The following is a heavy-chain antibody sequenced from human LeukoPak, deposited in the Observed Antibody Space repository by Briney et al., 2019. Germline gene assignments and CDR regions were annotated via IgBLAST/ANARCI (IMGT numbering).Heavy chain of an antibody. V-gene: IGHV1-2*02. D-gene: IGHD1-26*01. CDR2: INPNSGGT. J-gene: IGHJ4*02. Sequence: ASVKVSCKASGYTFTGYYMHWVRQAPGQGLEWMGWINPNSGGTNYAQKFQGRVTMTRETSISTAYMELSRLRSDDTAVYYCAGAGGSYHPPNFDSWGQGTLVTVSS. CDR1: GYTFTGYY. CDR3: AGAGGSYHPPNFDS.